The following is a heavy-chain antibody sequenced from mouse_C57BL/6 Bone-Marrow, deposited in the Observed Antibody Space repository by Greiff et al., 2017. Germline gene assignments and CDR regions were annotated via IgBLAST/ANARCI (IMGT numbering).Heavy chain of an antibody. V-gene: IGHV1-47*01. CDR2: FHPYNDDN. CDR1: GYTFNTYP. Sequence: VQLMESGAELVKPGASVKMSCTASGYTFNTYPIEWMKQNHGKSLEWIGNFHPYNDDNKYTEKFKGKATLTVEKSSSTVYLELIQLTSDDSACYSCAPYDYDRAGDYWGQGTTLTVSS. J-gene: IGHJ2*01. D-gene: IGHD2-4*01. CDR3: APYDYDRAGDY.